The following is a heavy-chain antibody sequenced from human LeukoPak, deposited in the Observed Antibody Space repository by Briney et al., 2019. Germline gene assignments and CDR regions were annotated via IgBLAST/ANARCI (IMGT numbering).Heavy chain of an antibody. CDR1: GGIFSDYA. Sequence: SVKVSCKASGGIFSDYALNWVRQAPGQGLEWMGVFIPVLGTANSTQNFQDRVSITADISTHTVYMELSSLKSEDTAVYFCAGIPVFGVVLHQEPVWGKGTTVTVSS. D-gene: IGHD3-3*01. CDR3: AGIPVFGVVLHQEPV. J-gene: IGHJ6*04. CDR2: FIPVLGTA. V-gene: IGHV1-69*10.